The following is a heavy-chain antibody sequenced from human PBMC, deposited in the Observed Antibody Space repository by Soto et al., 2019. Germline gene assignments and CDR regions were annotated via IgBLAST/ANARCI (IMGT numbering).Heavy chain of an antibody. D-gene: IGHD6-19*01. V-gene: IGHV3-23*01. J-gene: IGHJ4*02. CDR2: ISGSGGST. Sequence: LRVPWAAAGKSVDRYARRCVRQTQGKGLEWVSAISGSGGSTYYADSVKGRFTISRDNSKNTLYLQMNSLRAEDTAVYYCAKEGEYSSGWDNFDYWGQGTLVTVSS. CDR3: AKEGEYSSGWDNFDY. CDR1: GKSVDRYA.